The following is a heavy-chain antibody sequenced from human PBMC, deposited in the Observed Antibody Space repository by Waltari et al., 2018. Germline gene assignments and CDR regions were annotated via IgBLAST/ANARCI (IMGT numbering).Heavy chain of an antibody. CDR3: ARESYDYVWGSYRYMDY. CDR2: TIPRLGTA. V-gene: IGHV1-69*14. CDR1: GGTFSSYA. J-gene: IGHJ4*02. Sequence: QVQLVQSGAEVKKPGSSVKVSCKASGGTFSSYAISWVRQAPGQGLEWMGGTIPRLGTANASEKFKGRVTITADKSTSTAYMELSSLRSEDTAVYYCARESYDYVWGSYRYMDYWGQGTLVTVSS. D-gene: IGHD3-16*02.